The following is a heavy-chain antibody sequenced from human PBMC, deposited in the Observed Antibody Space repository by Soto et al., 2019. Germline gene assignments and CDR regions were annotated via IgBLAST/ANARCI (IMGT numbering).Heavy chain of an antibody. V-gene: IGHV3-30*03. CDR2: ISNDGSKK. Sequence: PGGSLRLSCAASVFAFSNYGIHWVRQAPGKGLEWVAHISNDGSKKFYGDSVKGRFTISRDNSENTVYLQMTSLRPDDTAVFYCARDVAMPTGLGLGYWGQGTLVTVSS. CDR3: ARDVAMPTGLGLGY. J-gene: IGHJ4*02. CDR1: VFAFSNYG. D-gene: IGHD6-19*01.